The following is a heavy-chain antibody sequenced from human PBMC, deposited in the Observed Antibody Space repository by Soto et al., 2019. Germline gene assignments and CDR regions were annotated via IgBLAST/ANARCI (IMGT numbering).Heavy chain of an antibody. Sequence: PSETLSLTCVVSGGSLTRTDDYWSWVRQAPGKGLEWIGYISYSGSTFYNPSLRSRITISLDTSKSHFSLNLTSVTAADTAVYYCARDGLSHWVTTTNIWRAFDSWGQGTKVTVSS. CDR3: ARDGLSHWVTTTNIWRAFDS. CDR2: ISYSGST. J-gene: IGHJ3*02. CDR1: GGSLTRTDDY. V-gene: IGHV4-30-4*01. D-gene: IGHD1-1*01.